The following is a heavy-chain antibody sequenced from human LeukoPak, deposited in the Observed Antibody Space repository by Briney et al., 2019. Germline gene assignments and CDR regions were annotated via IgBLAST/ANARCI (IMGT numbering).Heavy chain of an antibody. CDR1: GGSISSGGYY. J-gene: IGHJ4*02. V-gene: IGHV4-31*03. Sequence: SETLSLTCTVSGGSISSGGYYWSWIRQHPGKGLEWIGYIYYSGSTYYNPSLKSRVTISVDTSKNQFSLKLSSVTAADTAVYHCARVGGIAARSIDYWGQGTLVTVSS. D-gene: IGHD6-6*01. CDR3: ARVGGIAARSIDY. CDR2: IYYSGST.